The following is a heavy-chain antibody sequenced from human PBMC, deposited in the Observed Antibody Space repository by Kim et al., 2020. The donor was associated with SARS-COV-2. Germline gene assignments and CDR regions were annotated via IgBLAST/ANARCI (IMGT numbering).Heavy chain of an antibody. CDR1: GGSISSYY. V-gene: IGHV4-59*08. CDR2: IYYSGST. J-gene: IGHJ4*02. D-gene: IGHD3-22*01. Sequence: SETLSLTCTVSGGSISSYYWSWIRQPPGKGLEWIGYIYYSGSTNYNPSLKSRVTISVDTSKNQFSLKLSSVTAADTAVYYCARHGHYYDSSGYYSRPFDYWDQGTLVTVSS. CDR3: ARHGHYYDSSGYYSRPFDY.